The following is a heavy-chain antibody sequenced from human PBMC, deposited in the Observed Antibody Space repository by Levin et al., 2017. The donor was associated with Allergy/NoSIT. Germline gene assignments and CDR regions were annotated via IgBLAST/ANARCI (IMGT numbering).Heavy chain of an antibody. Sequence: GGSLRLSCAASGFTFSSYAMSWVRQAPGKGLEWVSAISGSGGSTYYADSVKGRFTISRDNSKNTLYLQMNSLRAEDTAVYYCASQSGYYPYVDAFDIWGQGTMVTVSS. CDR2: ISGSGGST. D-gene: IGHD3-22*01. CDR3: ASQSGYYPYVDAFDI. V-gene: IGHV3-23*01. J-gene: IGHJ3*02. CDR1: GFTFSSYA.